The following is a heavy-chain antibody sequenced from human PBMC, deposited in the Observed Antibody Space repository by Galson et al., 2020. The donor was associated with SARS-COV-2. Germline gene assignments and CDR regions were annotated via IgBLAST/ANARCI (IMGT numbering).Heavy chain of an antibody. CDR1: GGSISPYY. J-gene: IGHJ4*02. CDR2: ISYSGHM. Sequence: SETLSLTCIVSGGSISPYYWSWIRQPPGKGLEWMAFISYSGHMNYSPSPKSRVTISLDTHKNQFSLKLTSVTAADTAIYYCARHAAYCTGGSCESDFDYWGQGTLVTVSS. V-gene: IGHV4-59*08. CDR3: ARHAAYCTGGSCESDFDY. D-gene: IGHD2-15*01.